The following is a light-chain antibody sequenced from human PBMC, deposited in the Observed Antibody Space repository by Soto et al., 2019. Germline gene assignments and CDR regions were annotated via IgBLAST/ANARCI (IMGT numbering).Light chain of an antibody. CDR2: STS. V-gene: IGLV7-43*01. CDR1: TGTVNSGHY. Sequence: QAVVIQEPSLTVSPGGTVTLTCTSRTGTVNSGHYPNWFQQRPGQAPKALIYSTSNKYSWTPDHFSGSLLGGKAALTLSGVQPEDEADYFCLLYFGSAELVFGGGTKLTVL. J-gene: IGLJ2*01. CDR3: LLYFGSAELV.